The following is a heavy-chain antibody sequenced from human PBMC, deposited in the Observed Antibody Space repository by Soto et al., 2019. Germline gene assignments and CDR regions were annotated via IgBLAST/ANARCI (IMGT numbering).Heavy chain of an antibody. CDR2: IYSGGST. D-gene: IGHD4-4*01. CDR1: GFTVSSNY. V-gene: IGHV3-53*02. J-gene: IGHJ6*02. Sequence: EVQLVETGGGLIQPGGSLRLSCAASGFTVSSNYMSWVRQAPGKGLEWVSVIYSGGSTYYADSVKGRFTISRDNSKNTLYLQMNSLRAEDTAVYYCARDGFKADSNADYYYYGMDVWGQGTTVTVSS. CDR3: ARDGFKADSNADYYYYGMDV.